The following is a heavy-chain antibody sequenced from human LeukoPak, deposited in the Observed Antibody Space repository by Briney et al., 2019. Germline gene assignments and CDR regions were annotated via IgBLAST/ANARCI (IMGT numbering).Heavy chain of an antibody. CDR1: GYTFTGYY. CDR3: ARVISGSLYY. J-gene: IGHJ4*02. Sequence: VASVTVSCKASGYTFTGYYIHWVRQAPGQGLGWMGWINPNSGGTNYAQNFQGRVTMTRDTSISTAYMELSRLRSDDTAVYYCARVISGSLYYWGQGTLVTVSS. D-gene: IGHD1-26*01. CDR2: INPNSGGT. V-gene: IGHV1-2*02.